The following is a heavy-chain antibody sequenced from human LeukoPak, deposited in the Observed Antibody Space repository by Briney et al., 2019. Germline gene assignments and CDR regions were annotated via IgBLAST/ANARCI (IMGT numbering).Heavy chain of an antibody. CDR1: GGSISSSSYY. J-gene: IGHJ1*01. CDR2: IYYSGST. Sequence: PSETLSLTCTVSGGSISSSSYYWGWIRQPPGKGLEWIGSIYYSGSTYYNPSLKSRVTISVDTSKNQFSLKLSSVTAADTAVYYCARARTPRPAYYDSSGYYSYFQHWGQGTLVTVSS. CDR3: ARARTPRPAYYDSSGYYSYFQH. V-gene: IGHV4-39*07. D-gene: IGHD3-22*01.